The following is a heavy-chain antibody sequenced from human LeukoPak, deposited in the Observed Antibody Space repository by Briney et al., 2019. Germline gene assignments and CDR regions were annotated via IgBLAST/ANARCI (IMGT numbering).Heavy chain of an antibody. Sequence: QTGGSLRLSCAASGFTFSNYNINWVRQAPGKGLVGVSYISTSGRAIFYADSVKGRFTISRDNAKNSLFLQMNSLRDEDTAVYYCARVPLYDRSGYYFDYWGLGTLVTVSS. V-gene: IGHV3-48*02. D-gene: IGHD3-22*01. CDR1: GFTFSNYN. CDR3: ARVPLYDRSGYYFDY. CDR2: ISTSGRAI. J-gene: IGHJ4*02.